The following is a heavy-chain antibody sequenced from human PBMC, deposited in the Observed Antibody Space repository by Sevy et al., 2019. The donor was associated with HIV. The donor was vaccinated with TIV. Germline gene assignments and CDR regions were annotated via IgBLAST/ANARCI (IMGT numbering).Heavy chain of an antibody. V-gene: IGHV3-23*01. Sequence: GGSLRLSCAASGFSFSSYAMSWVRQAPGKGLEWVSAISGSGGSTYYADSVKGRFTISRDNSKNTLYLQMNSLRAEDTAVYYCAKGSEDTYYYDSSGYYYAYWGQGTLVTVSS. CDR1: GFSFSSYA. J-gene: IGHJ4*02. CDR2: ISGSGGST. D-gene: IGHD3-22*01. CDR3: AKGSEDTYYYDSSGYYYAY.